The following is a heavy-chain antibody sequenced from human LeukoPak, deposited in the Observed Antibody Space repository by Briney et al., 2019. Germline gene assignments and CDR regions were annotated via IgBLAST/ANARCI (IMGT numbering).Heavy chain of an antibody. CDR1: RFIFSNFA. V-gene: IGHV3-23*01. J-gene: IGHJ4*02. D-gene: IGHD3-22*01. Sequence: GGSLRLSCAASRFIFSNFAMSWVRQAPGKGLEWVSTITGSGGSTYYADSVKGRFTISRDNSKNTLSLQMNSLRAEDTAVYYCAKDPNYYDSSGYYGWGQGTWSPSPQ. CDR3: AKDPNYYDSSGYYG. CDR2: ITGSGGST.